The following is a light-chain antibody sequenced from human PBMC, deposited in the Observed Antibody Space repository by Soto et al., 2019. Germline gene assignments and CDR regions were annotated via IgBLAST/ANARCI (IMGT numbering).Light chain of an antibody. CDR3: QQYDSFPLT. CDR1: QSISNW. Sequence: DIQMTQSPSTLSASVGDRVTITCRASQSISNWLAWYQQRPGRAPQLLIHKASTLETGVPSRFSGSGSGTEITLTISSLQPDDFASYFCQQYDSFPLTFGGGTKVEIK. V-gene: IGKV1-5*03. J-gene: IGKJ4*01. CDR2: KAS.